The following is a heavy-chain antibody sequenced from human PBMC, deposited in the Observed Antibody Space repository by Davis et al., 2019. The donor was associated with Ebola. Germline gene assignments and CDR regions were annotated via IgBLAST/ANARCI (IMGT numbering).Heavy chain of an antibody. CDR1: GYTFTSYY. CDR3: ASGGYQLHMDV. V-gene: IGHV1-46*01. CDR2: INPSGSST. D-gene: IGHD2-2*01. J-gene: IGHJ6*02. Sequence: ASVKVSCKASGYTFTSYYMHWVRQAPGQGLEWMGIINPSGSSTSYAQKFQGRVTMTTDTSTSTAYMELRSLRSDDTAVYYCASGGYQLHMDVWGQGTTVTVSS.